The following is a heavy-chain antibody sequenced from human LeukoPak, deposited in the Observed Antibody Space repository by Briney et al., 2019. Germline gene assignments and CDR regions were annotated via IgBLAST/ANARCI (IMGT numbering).Heavy chain of an antibody. CDR3: AKAFFSGSGGNHKHFDS. Sequence: PGGSLRLSCAASGFTSSNFAMSWVRQAPGKGLEWVSAMSSVTYYADSVKGRFTISRDDSKSTLFLQMNSLRAEDTAVYYCAKAFFSGSGGNHKHFDSWGQGTLVTVSS. D-gene: IGHD3-10*01. J-gene: IGHJ4*02. CDR2: MSSVT. V-gene: IGHV3-23*01. CDR1: GFTSSNFA.